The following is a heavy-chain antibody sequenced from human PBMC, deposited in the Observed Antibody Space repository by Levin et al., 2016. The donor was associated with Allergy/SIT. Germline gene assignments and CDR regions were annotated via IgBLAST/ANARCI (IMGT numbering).Heavy chain of an antibody. Sequence: GGSLRLSCAASGFTFSSYSMNWVRQAPGKGLEWVSSISSSSSYIYYADSVKGRFTISRDNAKNSLYLQMNSLRAEDTAVYYCARDWVAIEEYSWGVWGQGTTVTVSS. CDR2: ISSSSSYI. CDR1: GFTFSSYS. CDR3: ARDWVAIEEYSWGV. V-gene: IGHV3-21*01. J-gene: IGHJ6*02. D-gene: IGHD5-18*01.